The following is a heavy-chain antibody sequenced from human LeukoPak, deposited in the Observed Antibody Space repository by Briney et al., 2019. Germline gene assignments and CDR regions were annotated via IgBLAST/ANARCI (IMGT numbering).Heavy chain of an antibody. J-gene: IGHJ5*02. CDR1: GFTFSSYG. V-gene: IGHV3-33*01. D-gene: IGHD5-12*01. Sequence: GRSLRLSYAASGFTFSSYGMHWVRQAPGKGLEWVAVLWYDVGNKYYADSVKGRFTISRDNSKNTLYLQMNSLRAEDTGVYYCARGQYSGHDITSNWFDPWGQGTLVTVSS. CDR3: ARGQYSGHDITSNWFDP. CDR2: LWYDVGNK.